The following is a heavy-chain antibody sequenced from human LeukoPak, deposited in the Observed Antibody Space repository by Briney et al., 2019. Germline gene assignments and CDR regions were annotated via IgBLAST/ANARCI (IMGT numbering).Heavy chain of an antibody. J-gene: IGHJ4*02. CDR1: GFTVSSNY. Sequence: GGSLRLSCAASGFTVSSNYMRWVRQAPGKGLEWVSVIYSGGSTYYADSVKGRFTISRDNSKNTLYLQMNSLRAEDTAVYYCAGGIDYDSSRYYTNPIVYWGQGTLVTVSS. D-gene: IGHD3-22*01. CDR3: AGGIDYDSSRYYTNPIVY. V-gene: IGHV3-66*02. CDR2: IYSGGST.